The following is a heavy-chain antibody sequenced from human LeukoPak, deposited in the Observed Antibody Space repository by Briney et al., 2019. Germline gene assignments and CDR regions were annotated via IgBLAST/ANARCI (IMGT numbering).Heavy chain of an antibody. J-gene: IGHJ4*02. V-gene: IGHV4-34*01. D-gene: IGHD6-13*01. CDR3: ARDGSAPYSSSWLPALDY. Sequence: SETLSLTCAVYGGSFSGYYWSWIRQPPGKGLEWIGEINHSGSTNYNPSLKSRVTISVDTSKNQFSLKLSSMTAADTAVYYCARDGSAPYSSSWLPALDYWGQGTLVTVSS. CDR1: GGSFSGYY. CDR2: INHSGST.